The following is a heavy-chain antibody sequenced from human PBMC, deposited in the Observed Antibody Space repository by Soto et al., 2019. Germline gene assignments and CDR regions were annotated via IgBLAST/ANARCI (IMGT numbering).Heavy chain of an antibody. CDR2: IYVTGAV. V-gene: IGHV4-31*03. CDR1: GAALNSENYY. CDR3: ARLRIATNNYKWFDP. D-gene: IGHD2-21*01. J-gene: IGHJ5*02. Sequence: TSETLSLTCSVSGAALNSENYYWSWIRQVPGKGLEWIGHIYVTGAVDYNPSLRDRITISQDTSERQFSLNLRLVTAADTAVYYCARLRIATNNYKWFDPWGQGTLVTVSS.